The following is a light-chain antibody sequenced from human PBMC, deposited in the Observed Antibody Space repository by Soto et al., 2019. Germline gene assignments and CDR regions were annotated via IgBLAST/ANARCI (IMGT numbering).Light chain of an antibody. CDR2: QVT. J-gene: IGLJ1*01. CDR1: SSDIGGYYY. V-gene: IGLV2-14*01. CDR3: TSYSSSDIFYV. Sequence: QSALTQPASVSGSPGQSITISCTGTSSDIGGYYYVSWYQHHPGKAPKPLIYQVTNRPSRVSNRFSGSKSGNTASLTISGLQADDEADYYCTSYSSSDIFYVFGTGTKVTV.